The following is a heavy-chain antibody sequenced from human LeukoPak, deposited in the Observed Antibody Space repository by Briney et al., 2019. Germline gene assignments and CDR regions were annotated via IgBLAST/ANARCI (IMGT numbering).Heavy chain of an antibody. J-gene: IGHJ4*02. CDR3: ARADGGGSSGSPIDY. D-gene: IGHD3-22*01. CDR1: GFTFSSYA. CDR2: ISYDGSNK. Sequence: GGSLRLSCAASGFTFSSYAMHWVHQAPGKGLEWVAVISYDGSNKYYADSVKGRFTISRDNSKNTLYLQMNSLRAEDTAVYYCARADGGGSSGSPIDYWGQGTLVTVSS. V-gene: IGHV3-30*04.